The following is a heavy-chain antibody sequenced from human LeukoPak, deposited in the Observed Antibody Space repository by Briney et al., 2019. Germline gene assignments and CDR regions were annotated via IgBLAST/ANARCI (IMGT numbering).Heavy chain of an antibody. Sequence: GASVKVSCKASGYTFTSYYMHWVRQAPGQGLEWMGILNPSGGSKTYAEQFQGRVTMTRDTSTSTGYMELSSLRSEDTAGYYCARGSVMTSDYYYDMDVWGQGTTVTVSS. J-gene: IGHJ6*02. V-gene: IGHV1-46*01. CDR3: ARGSVMTSDYYYDMDV. CDR2: LNPSGGSK. CDR1: GYTFTSYY. D-gene: IGHD2-21*02.